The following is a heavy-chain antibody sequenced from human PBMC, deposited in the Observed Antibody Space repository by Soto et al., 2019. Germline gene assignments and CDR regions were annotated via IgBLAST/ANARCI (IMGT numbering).Heavy chain of an antibody. J-gene: IGHJ4*02. D-gene: IGHD4-17*01. V-gene: IGHV3-7*01. Sequence: EVQVVESGGGLVQPGGSLRLSCAASDFTFSNYWMTWVRQAPGKGLEWVANIRQDGGEIYYVDSVKGRFTISRDNAKNSLFLQMNCLRAEDTAVYYCARARDYGAHFDYWGQGTLVTVSS. CDR1: DFTFSNYW. CDR3: ARARDYGAHFDY. CDR2: IRQDGGEI.